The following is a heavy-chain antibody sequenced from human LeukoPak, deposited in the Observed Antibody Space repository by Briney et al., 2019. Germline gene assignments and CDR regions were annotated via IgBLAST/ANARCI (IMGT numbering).Heavy chain of an antibody. CDR3: ARSYQNYDILTGYQYYFDY. CDR1: GGSISSYY. V-gene: IGHV4-59*08. J-gene: IGHJ4*02. D-gene: IGHD3-9*01. Sequence: SETLSLTCTVSGGSISSYYWSWIRQPPGKGLEWIGYIYYSGSTIYNPSLKSRVTISVDTSKNQFSLKLSSVTAADTAVYYCARSYQNYDILTGYQYYFDYWGQGTLVTVSS. CDR2: IYYSGST.